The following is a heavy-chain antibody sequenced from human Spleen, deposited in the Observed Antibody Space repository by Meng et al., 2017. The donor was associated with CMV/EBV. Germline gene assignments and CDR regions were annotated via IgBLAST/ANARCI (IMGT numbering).Heavy chain of an antibody. V-gene: IGHV4-39*07. J-gene: IGHJ6*02. CDR3: ARDRDPSALSRYYHYALDV. D-gene: IGHD6-6*01. CDR2: IRYSGST. CDR1: GGSISSNSYY. Sequence: GSLRLSCTVSGGSISSNSYYWGWIRQPPGKGLEWIGSIRYSGSTYYNPSLKSRVTISVDTSKNQFSLRLTSVTAADTAVYYCARDRDPSALSRYYHYALDVWGQGTTVTVSS.